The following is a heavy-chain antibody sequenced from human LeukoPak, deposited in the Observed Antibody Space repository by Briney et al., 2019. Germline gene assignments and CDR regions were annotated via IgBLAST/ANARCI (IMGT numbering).Heavy chain of an antibody. CDR3: AGGHQLLSSFDY. CDR2: MNPNSGNT. J-gene: IGHJ4*02. Sequence: ASVKVSCKASGYTFTSYDINWVRQATGQGLEWMGWMNPNSGNTGYAQKFQGRVTITRNTSISTAYMEPSSLRSEDTAVYYCAGGHQLLSSFDYWGQGTLVTVSS. D-gene: IGHD2-2*01. V-gene: IGHV1-8*03. CDR1: GYTFTSYD.